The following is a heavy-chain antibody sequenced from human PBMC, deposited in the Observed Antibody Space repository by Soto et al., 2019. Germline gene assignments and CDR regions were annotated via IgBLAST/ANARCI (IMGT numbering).Heavy chain of an antibody. Sequence: EVQLVESGGGLVQPGGSLRLSCAASGVTVSNNYMSWVRQAPGKGLEWVSVIYSGGRTYYADSVKGRFIISRDSSKNTLSLHMSSLRAEDTAVYYCARDTYDDYRGQGTLVTVSS. CDR3: ARDTYDDY. D-gene: IGHD3-3*01. CDR1: GVTVSNNY. J-gene: IGHJ4*02. CDR2: IYSGGRT. V-gene: IGHV3-66*01.